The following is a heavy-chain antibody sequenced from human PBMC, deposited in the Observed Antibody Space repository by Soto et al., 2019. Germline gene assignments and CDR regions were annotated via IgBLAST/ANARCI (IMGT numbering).Heavy chain of an antibody. CDR1: GGTFSSYA. CDR2: IIPIFGTA. J-gene: IGHJ6*02. CDR3: ARYDHHCSSTSCYYYGMDV. Sequence: GASVKVSCKASGGTFSSYAISWVRQAPGQGLEWMGGIIPIFGTANYAQKFQGRVTITADESTSTAYMELSSLRSEDTAVYYCARYDHHCSSTSCYYYGMDVWGQGTTVTVSS. V-gene: IGHV1-69*13. D-gene: IGHD2-2*01.